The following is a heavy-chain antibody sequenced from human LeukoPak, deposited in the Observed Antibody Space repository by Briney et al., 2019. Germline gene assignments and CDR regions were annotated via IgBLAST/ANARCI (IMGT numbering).Heavy chain of an antibody. J-gene: IGHJ6*03. CDR2: IKQDGSQI. D-gene: IGHD6-13*01. V-gene: IGHV3-7*01. Sequence: PGGSLRLSCAASGFTFTNYWMSWVRQAPGKGLEWVAHIKQDGSQIYYVDSVKGRFTISRDNAKNSLYLQMNSLRDEDTAVYYCARDPNYSSSWYASYYYYYMDVWGKGTTVTVSS. CDR3: ARDPNYSSSWYASYYYYYMDV. CDR1: GFTFTNYW.